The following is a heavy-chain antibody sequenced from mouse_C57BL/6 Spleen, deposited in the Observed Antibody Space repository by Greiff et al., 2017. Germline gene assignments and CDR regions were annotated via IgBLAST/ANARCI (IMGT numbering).Heavy chain of an antibody. CDR1: GYTFTSSW. Sequence: VQLQQPGAELVRPGSSVKLSCKASGYTFTSSWMDWVKQRPGQGLEWIGNIYPSDSETHYNQKFKDKATLTVDKSSSTAYMQLSSLTSEDSAVYYCARRGYYGSSPWFAYWGQGTLVTVSA. V-gene: IGHV1-61*01. CDR3: ARRGYYGSSPWFAY. D-gene: IGHD1-1*01. J-gene: IGHJ3*01. CDR2: IYPSDSET.